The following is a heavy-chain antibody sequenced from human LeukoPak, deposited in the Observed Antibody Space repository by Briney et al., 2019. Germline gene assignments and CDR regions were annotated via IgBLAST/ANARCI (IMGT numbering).Heavy chain of an antibody. D-gene: IGHD2-15*01. Sequence: GASVKVSCKASGGTFSSYAISWVRQAPGQGLEWMGGIIPIFSTANYAQKFQGRVTITADESTSTAYMELSSLRSEDTAVYYCARARAATPYYYYGMDVWGQGTTVTVSS. CDR2: IIPIFSTA. CDR1: GGTFSSYA. CDR3: ARARAATPYYYYGMDV. J-gene: IGHJ6*02. V-gene: IGHV1-69*13.